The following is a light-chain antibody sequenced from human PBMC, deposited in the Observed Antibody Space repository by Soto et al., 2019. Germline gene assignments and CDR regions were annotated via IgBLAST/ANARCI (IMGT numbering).Light chain of an antibody. CDR2: GAS. V-gene: IGKV3-20*01. J-gene: IGKJ4*01. Sequence: EIVLTQSPGTLSLSPGERATLSCRASQSVSTSYLAWYQHKPGQAPRLLIYGASSRATGIPDRFSGSGSGADFTLTISRLEPEDFAVYYCQQYGIVPLTFGGGTKVEIK. CDR1: QSVSTSY. CDR3: QQYGIVPLT.